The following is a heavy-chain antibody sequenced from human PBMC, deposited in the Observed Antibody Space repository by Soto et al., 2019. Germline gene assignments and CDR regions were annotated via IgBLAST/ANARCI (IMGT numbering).Heavy chain of an antibody. CDR2: IYYSGST. D-gene: IGHD6-6*01. V-gene: IGHV4-39*01. Sequence: QLQLQESGPGLVKPSETLSLTCTVSGGSISSSSYYWGWIRQPPGKGLEWIGSIYYSGSTYYNPSLKSRVTISVDTSKNQFSLKLSSVTAADTAVYYCARLIAARSHKSDYYYYNMDVWGKGTTVTVSS. J-gene: IGHJ6*03. CDR3: ARLIAARSHKSDYYYYNMDV. CDR1: GGSISSSSYY.